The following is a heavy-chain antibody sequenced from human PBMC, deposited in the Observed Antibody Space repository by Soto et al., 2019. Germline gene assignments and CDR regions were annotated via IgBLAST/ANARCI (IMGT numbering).Heavy chain of an antibody. CDR2: IYYSGST. V-gene: IGHV4-31*03. CDR1: GGSISSGGYY. CDR3: ARDLRGGYYYDSSGQYNWFDP. J-gene: IGHJ5*02. D-gene: IGHD3-22*01. Sequence: PSETLSLTCTVSGGSISSGGYYWSWIRQHPGKGLEWIGYIYYSGSTYYNPSLKSRVTISVDTSKNQFSLKLSSVTAADTAVYYCARDLRGGYYYDSSGQYNWFDPWGQGTLVTVSS.